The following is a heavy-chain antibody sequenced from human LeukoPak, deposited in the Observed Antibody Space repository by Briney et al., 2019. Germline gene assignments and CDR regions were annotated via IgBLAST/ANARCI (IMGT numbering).Heavy chain of an antibody. J-gene: IGHJ6*03. CDR1: GFTFSSYW. D-gene: IGHD6-19*01. CDR2: IKQDGSEK. CDR3: ARLKWLVGYYYYYYMDV. V-gene: IGHV3-7*01. Sequence: GGSLRLSCAASGFTFSSYWMSWVRQAPGKELEWVANIKQDGSEKYYVDSVKGRFTISRDNAKNSLYLQMNSLRAEDTAVYYCARLKWLVGYYYYYYMDVWGKGTTVTVSS.